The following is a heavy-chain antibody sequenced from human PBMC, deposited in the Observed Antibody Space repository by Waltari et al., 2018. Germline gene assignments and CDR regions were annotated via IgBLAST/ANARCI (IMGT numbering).Heavy chain of an antibody. D-gene: IGHD3-10*01. J-gene: IGHJ3*02. CDR1: GFTFTSSA. Sequence: QMQLVQSGPEVKKPGTSVKVSCKASGFTFTSSAVQWVRQARGQRLEWIGWIVVGSGNTNYAQKFQERVTITRDMSTSTAYIELSSLRSEDTAVYYCAALGFRDAFDIWGQGTMVTVSS. V-gene: IGHV1-58*01. CDR3: AALGFRDAFDI. CDR2: IVVGSGNT.